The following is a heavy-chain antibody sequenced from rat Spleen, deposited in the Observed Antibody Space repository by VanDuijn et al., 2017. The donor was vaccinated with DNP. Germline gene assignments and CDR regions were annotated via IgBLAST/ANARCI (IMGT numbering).Heavy chain of an antibody. CDR3: ATQTTVAFVY. D-gene: IGHD1-1*01. V-gene: IGHV5-22*01. J-gene: IGHJ3*01. CDR2: ISYDGGST. CDR1: GFTFSDYY. Sequence: EVQLVESGGGLVQPGRSLKLSCTASGFTFSDYYMAWVRLAPAKGLEWVAYISYDGGSTYYGDSVKGRFTISRDNAKSTLYLQMNSLRSEDMATYYCATQTTVAFVYWGQGTLVSVSS.